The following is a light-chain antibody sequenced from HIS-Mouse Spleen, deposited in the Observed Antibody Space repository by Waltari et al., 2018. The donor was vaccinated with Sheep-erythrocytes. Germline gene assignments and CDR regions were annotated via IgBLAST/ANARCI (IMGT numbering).Light chain of an antibody. J-gene: IGLJ2*01. CDR2: DVS. CDR3: CSYAGSYTVV. V-gene: IGLV2-11*01. Sequence: QSALTQPRSVSGSPGQSVTISCTGTSSDVGGYNYVSWYQQHPGKAPKLMIYDVSKWPSGVADRFSGSKSGNTASLTISGLQAEDEADYYCCSYAGSYTVVFGGGTKLTVL. CDR1: SSDVGGYNY.